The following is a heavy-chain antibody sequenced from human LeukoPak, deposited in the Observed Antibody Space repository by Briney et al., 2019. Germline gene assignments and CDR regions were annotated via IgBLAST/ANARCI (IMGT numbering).Heavy chain of an antibody. V-gene: IGHV3-23*01. CDR1: GFTFSSYA. Sequence: GGFLRLSCAASGFTFSSYAMSWVRQAPGKGLEWVSAISGSGGSTYYADSVKGRFTISRDNSKNTLYLQMNSLRAEDTAVYYCAKVLWDSSGYHYYYGMDVWGQGTTVTVSS. J-gene: IGHJ6*02. D-gene: IGHD3-22*01. CDR2: ISGSGGST. CDR3: AKVLWDSSGYHYYYGMDV.